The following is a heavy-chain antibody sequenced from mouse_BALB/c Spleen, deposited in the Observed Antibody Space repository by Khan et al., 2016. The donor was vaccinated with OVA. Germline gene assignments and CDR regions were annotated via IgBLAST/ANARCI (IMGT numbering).Heavy chain of an antibody. CDR3: ASSGYDYFAY. Sequence: QVQLKESGAELVRPGSSVKISCKASGYAFSNYLMNWVKQGPGQGLEWIGQIYPGDGNTNYNGKFKDKATLTADKSYNTAYMQSSSLAYEDSAVCFCASSGYDYFAYWGQGTLVTVSA. CDR1: GYAFSNYL. D-gene: IGHD2-14*01. J-gene: IGHJ3*01. CDR2: IYPGDGNT. V-gene: IGHV1-80*01.